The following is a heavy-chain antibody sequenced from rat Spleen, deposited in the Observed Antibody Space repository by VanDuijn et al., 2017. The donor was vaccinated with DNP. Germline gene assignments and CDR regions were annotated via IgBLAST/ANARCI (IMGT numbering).Heavy chain of an antibody. V-gene: IGHV5-25*01. CDR2: ISPSGVNP. CDR3: ARRATYYGYNYDYAMDA. Sequence: EVNLVESGGGFVQPGRSLKLSCAASGFIFSDYDMAWVRQAPTKGLEWVASISPSGVNPFYRDSVKGRFTVSRDYAKSSLYLQMDSLRSEDTATYYCARRATYYGYNYDYAMDAWGQGTSVTVSS. D-gene: IGHD1-9*01. J-gene: IGHJ4*01. CDR1: GFIFSDYD.